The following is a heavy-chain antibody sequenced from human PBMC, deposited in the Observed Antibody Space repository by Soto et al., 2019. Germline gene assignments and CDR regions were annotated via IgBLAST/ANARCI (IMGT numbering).Heavy chain of an antibody. Sequence: QVQLVESGGGVVQPGMSLRLSCAASGFTFSGYGMHWVRQAPGKGLEWAAVVSYDGNVKYYADSVEGRFTISRDNSKNTLFLQMNSLRGDATAVYYCAKEGGWNNWYFDLWGRGTLVTVSS. J-gene: IGHJ2*01. V-gene: IGHV3-30*18. CDR1: GFTFSGYG. CDR2: VSYDGNVK. CDR3: AKEGGWNNWYFDL. D-gene: IGHD6-19*01.